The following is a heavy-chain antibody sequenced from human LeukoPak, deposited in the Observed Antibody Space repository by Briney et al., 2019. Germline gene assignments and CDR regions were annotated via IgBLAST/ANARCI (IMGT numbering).Heavy chain of an antibody. CDR1: GYTFTSYW. V-gene: IGHV5-51*01. J-gene: IGHJ4*02. D-gene: IGHD2/OR15-2a*01. Sequence: GESLKISCRGSGYTFTSYWIGWVRQMPGKGLEWMGIIYPGDSDTRNSPSFQGQVTISADKSISTAYLQWGSLKASDTAMYYCARLQGNIVIVKPIGFDYWGQGTLVTVSS. CDR2: IYPGDSDT. CDR3: ARLQGNIVIVKPIGFDY.